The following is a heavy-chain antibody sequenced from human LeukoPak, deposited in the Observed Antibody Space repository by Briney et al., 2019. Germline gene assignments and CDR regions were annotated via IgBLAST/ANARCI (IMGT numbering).Heavy chain of an antibody. CDR1: GGTFSSYA. J-gene: IGHJ6*03. CDR3: ARGFAYYDFWSGPEPYYYYMDV. CDR2: IIPIFGTA. V-gene: IGHV1-69*13. D-gene: IGHD3-3*01. Sequence: SVKVSCKASGGTFSSYAISWVRQAPGQGLEWMGGIIPIFGTANYAQKVQGRVTITADASTSTAYMERSSLRSEDTAVYYCARGFAYYDFWSGPEPYYYYMDVWGKGTTVTVSS.